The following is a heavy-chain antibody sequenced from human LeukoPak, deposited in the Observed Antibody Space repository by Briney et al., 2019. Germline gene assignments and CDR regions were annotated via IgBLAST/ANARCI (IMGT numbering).Heavy chain of an antibody. Sequence: KPSETLSLTCTVSGGSISGYYWSWIRQPPGKGLEWIGYIHYSGETNYNPSLSSRVTIAMDTSKNQFSPNLRSVTAAGTAVYYCARDLTFDYWGQGALVTVSS. CDR2: IHYSGET. V-gene: IGHV4-59*12. J-gene: IGHJ4*02. CDR3: ARDLTFDY. CDR1: GGSISGYY.